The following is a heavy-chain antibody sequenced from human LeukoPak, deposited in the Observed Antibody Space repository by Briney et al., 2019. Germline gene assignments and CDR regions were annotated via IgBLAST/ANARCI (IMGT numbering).Heavy chain of an antibody. CDR1: GFRFSDYY. D-gene: IGHD6-19*01. CDR3: ARARREQWLVEGVNYFDY. J-gene: IGHJ4*02. Sequence: GGSLRLSCAASGFRFSDYYMSWIRQAPGKGLEWVSSISRGGNSKYSADSVKGRFTISRDNAKNSLYLQMNSLRAEDTAVYFCARARREQWLVEGVNYFDYWGQGTLVIVSS. V-gene: IGHV3-11*04. CDR2: ISRGGNSK.